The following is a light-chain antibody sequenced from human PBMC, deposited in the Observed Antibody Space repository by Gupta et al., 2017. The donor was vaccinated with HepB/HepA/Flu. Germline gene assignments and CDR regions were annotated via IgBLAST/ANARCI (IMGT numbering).Light chain of an antibody. CDR3: GTWDSSLRDVV. J-gene: IGLJ2*01. CDR2: ENN. Sequence: SLFTPPPPMSAAPGQKVTISCSGSSSNIGNNYVSWYQQLPGTAPKLLIYENNKRPSGIPDRFSGSKSGTSATLGITGLQTGDEADYYCGTWDSSLRDVVFGGGTKLTVL. CDR1: SSNIGNNY. V-gene: IGLV1-51*02.